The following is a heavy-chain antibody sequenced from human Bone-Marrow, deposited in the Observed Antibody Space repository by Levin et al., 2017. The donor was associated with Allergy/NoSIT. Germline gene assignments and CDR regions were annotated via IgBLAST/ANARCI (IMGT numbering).Heavy chain of an antibody. CDR3: GAGVGSSGRRHDRLYYYYGMDV. D-gene: IGHD3-22*01. CDR1: GYTFTSYG. Sequence: GESLKISCKASGYTFTSYGVSWVRQAPGQGLEWIGWVSTSNGNANYAAKFQGRVTLTTDTSTSTAYMEVTSLRSDDTAVYYCGAGVGSSGRRHDRLYYYYGMDVWGQGTAVTVSS. CDR2: VSTSNGNA. V-gene: IGHV1-18*01. J-gene: IGHJ6*02.